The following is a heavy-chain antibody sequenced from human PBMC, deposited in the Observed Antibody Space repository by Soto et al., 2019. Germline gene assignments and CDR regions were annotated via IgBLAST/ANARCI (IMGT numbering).Heavy chain of an antibody. Sequence: EMQVLESGGGLVQPGGSLRLSCAASGFAFSNFHMNWVRQAPGKGLQWVSTIGGDGDDIHYADSVKGRFTVSRDNSKNTLHLQMDGLRDEDTAIYYCAKRYSSAWEAGMDVWGQGTTVTVSS. CDR2: IGGDGDDI. CDR3: AKRYSSAWEAGMDV. J-gene: IGHJ6*02. D-gene: IGHD6-19*01. CDR1: GFAFSNFH. V-gene: IGHV3-23*01.